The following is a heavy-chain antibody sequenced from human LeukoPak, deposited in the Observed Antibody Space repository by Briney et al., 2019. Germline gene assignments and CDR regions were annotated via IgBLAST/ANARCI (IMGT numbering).Heavy chain of an antibody. J-gene: IGHJ4*02. Sequence: SVKVSCKASGFTFTSSAMQWVRQARGQRLEWIGWIVVGSGNTNYAQKFQERVTITRDMSTSTAYMEPSSLRSEDTAVYYCAAGLLGGILTQFDYWGQGTLVTVSS. D-gene: IGHD3-9*01. CDR2: IVVGSGNT. V-gene: IGHV1-58*02. CDR3: AAGLLGGILTQFDY. CDR1: GFTFTSSA.